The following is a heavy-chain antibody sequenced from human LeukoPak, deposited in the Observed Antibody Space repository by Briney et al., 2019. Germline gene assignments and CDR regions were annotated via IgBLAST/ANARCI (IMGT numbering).Heavy chain of an antibody. Sequence: SQTLSRTCATSGDSVSSSISAWVWIRQSPSRCLEWLGRTYYRSKWYNEYALSVKTRITINPDTSRNQFSLQLTSMTPEDTAVYYCVRDWFGWYFDFWGQGILVTVSS. CDR3: VRDWFGWYFDF. J-gene: IGHJ4*02. V-gene: IGHV6-1*01. CDR2: TYYRSKWYN. CDR1: GDSVSSSISA. D-gene: IGHD3-10*01.